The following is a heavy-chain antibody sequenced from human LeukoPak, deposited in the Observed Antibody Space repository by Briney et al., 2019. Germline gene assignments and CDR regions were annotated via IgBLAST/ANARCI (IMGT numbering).Heavy chain of an antibody. V-gene: IGHV3-30*04. CDR1: GFTFSSYA. D-gene: IGHD3-10*01. CDR3: AREEAGSGSYYNVY. Sequence: GRSLRLSCAASGFTFSSYAMHWVRQAPGKGLEWVAVISYDGSNKYYADSVKGRFTISRDNSKNTLYLQMNSLRAEDTAVYYCAREEAGSGSYYNVYWGQGTLVTVPS. J-gene: IGHJ4*02. CDR2: ISYDGSNK.